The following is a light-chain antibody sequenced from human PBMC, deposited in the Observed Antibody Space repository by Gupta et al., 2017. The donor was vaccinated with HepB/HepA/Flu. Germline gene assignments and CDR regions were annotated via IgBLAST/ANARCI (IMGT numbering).Light chain of an antibody. CDR2: KAS. CDR3: QHCDKSLWT. Sequence: DIQLTQSPSSLSASVGDRVTITCRASQSIYNWLAWYQQKPGKAPKLLIYKASDLKTGVSSRFSGSGSGTEFTLAISSLQPDDFATYYCQHCDKSLWTFGQGTRVEIK. J-gene: IGKJ1*01. V-gene: IGKV1-5*03. CDR1: QSIYNW.